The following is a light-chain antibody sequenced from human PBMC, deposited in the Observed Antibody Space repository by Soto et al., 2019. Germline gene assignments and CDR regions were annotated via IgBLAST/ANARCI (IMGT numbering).Light chain of an antibody. CDR1: SSDVGGYNY. Sequence: LTRPASVTGSPLEGSTITCTETSSDVGGYNYVSWYQQHPGKAPKLMIYDVSNRPSGVSNRFSGSKSGNTASLTISGFQAEDETDYYFSLYTRRSTNAFGTVSKVPVL. CDR3: SLYTRRSTNA. J-gene: IGLJ1*01. V-gene: IGLV2-14*01. CDR2: DVS.